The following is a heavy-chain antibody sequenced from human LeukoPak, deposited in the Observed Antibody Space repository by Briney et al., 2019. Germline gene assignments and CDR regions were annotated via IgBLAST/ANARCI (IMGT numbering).Heavy chain of an antibody. CDR2: INAGNGNT. J-gene: IGHJ5*02. D-gene: IGHD3-22*01. CDR1: GYTFTSYA. V-gene: IGHV1-3*01. CDR3: AGHPYYYDSSGFNWFDP. Sequence: ASVKVSFTASGYTFTSYAMHWVRQAPGQRLEWMGWINAGNGNTKYSQKFQGRVTITRDTSASTAYMELSSLRSEDTAVYYCAGHPYYYDSSGFNWFDPWGQGTLVTVSS.